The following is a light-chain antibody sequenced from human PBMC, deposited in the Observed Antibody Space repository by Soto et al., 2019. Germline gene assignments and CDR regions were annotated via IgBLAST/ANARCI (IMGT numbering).Light chain of an antibody. CDR1: QSVSSY. CDR2: DAS. V-gene: IGKV3-11*01. Sequence: EIVLTQSPATLSLSPGERATLSCRASQSVSSYLAWYQQKRGQAPRLLIYDASNRATGIPARFSGSGSETDFTLTISSLEPEDFAVYYCQQRSDWPLTFGGGAKVEIK. J-gene: IGKJ4*01. CDR3: QQRSDWPLT.